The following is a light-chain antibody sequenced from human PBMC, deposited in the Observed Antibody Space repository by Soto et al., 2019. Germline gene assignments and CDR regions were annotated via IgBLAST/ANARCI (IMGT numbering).Light chain of an antibody. CDR3: SSYTSDSTYV. CDR2: DVS. J-gene: IGLJ1*01. CDR1: SSDVGGYNY. Sequence: CVLTQPASLSGSPGQSITISCTGTSSDVGGYNYVSWYQEHPGKAPKLMIYDVSNRPSGVSNRFSGSKSGNTASLTISGLQAEDEADYYCSSYTSDSTYVFGTGTKVTVL. V-gene: IGLV2-14*01.